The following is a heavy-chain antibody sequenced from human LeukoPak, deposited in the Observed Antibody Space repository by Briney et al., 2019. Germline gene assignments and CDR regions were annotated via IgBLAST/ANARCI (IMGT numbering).Heavy chain of an antibody. J-gene: IGHJ4*02. CDR3: ARGAWATRLAS. D-gene: IGHD2-15*01. CDR2: IYESGTT. CDR1: GESLNSYY. Sequence: TETLSLTCAVYGESLNSYYWSWVRQPPGEGLEWIGEIYESGTTKYNPSLKSRVAISMVPSKQQFSLRLSSVTAADTAVYYCARGAWATRLASWGLGTPVIVSS. V-gene: IGHV4-34*01.